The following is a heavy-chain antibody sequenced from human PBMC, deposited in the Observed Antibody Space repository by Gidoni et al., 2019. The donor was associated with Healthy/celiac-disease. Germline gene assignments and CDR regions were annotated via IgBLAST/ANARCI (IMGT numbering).Heavy chain of an antibody. Sequence: EVQLLESGGGLVQPGGSLRLSCAASGFTFRSYAMSWVRQAPGKGLEWVSAISGSGGSTYYADSVKGRFTISRDNSKNTLYLQMNSLRAEDTAVYYCAKERGRTGYSSGWYRYWGQGTLVTVSS. D-gene: IGHD6-19*01. CDR3: AKERGRTGYSSGWYRY. J-gene: IGHJ4*02. CDR1: GFTFRSYA. V-gene: IGHV3-23*01. CDR2: ISGSGGST.